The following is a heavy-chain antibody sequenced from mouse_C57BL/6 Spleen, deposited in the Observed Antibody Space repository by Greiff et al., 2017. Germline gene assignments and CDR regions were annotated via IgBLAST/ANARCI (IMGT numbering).Heavy chain of an antibody. D-gene: IGHD1-1*01. V-gene: IGHV1-55*01. CDR3: ARDGSNSFAY. CDR2: IYPGSGST. CDR1: GYTFTSYW. J-gene: IGHJ3*01. Sequence: VQLQQPGAELVKPGASVKMSCTASGYTFTSYWITWLKQRPGQGLEWIGDIYPGSGSTNYNGKFKSKATLTVDTSSSTAYMQLSSLTSEDSAVYYCARDGSNSFAYWGQGTLVTVSA.